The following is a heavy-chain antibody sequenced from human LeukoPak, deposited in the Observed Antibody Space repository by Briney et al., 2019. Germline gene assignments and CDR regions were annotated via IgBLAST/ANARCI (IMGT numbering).Heavy chain of an antibody. J-gene: IGHJ4*02. CDR1: GGSFSGYY. CDR3: ARGPFVHLYSSSWGARRVDYFDY. D-gene: IGHD6-13*01. V-gene: IGHV4-34*01. CDR2: INHSGST. Sequence: SETLSLTCAVYGGSFSGYYWSWIRQPPGKGLEWIGEINHSGSTNYNPSLKSRVTISVDTSKNQFSLKLSSVTAADTAVYYCARGPFVHLYSSSWGARRVDYFDYWGQGTLVTVSS.